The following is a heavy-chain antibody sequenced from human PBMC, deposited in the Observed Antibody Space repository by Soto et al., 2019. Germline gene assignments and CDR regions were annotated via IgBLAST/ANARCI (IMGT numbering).Heavy chain of an antibody. J-gene: IGHJ4*02. CDR3: AREPNYYGSGSYYKPFDY. V-gene: IGHV1-18*01. Sequence: GASVKVSCKASGGTFSSYTISWVRQAPGQGLEWMGWISAYNGNTNYAQKLQGRVTMTTDTSTSTAYMELRSLRSDDTAVYYCAREPNYYGSGSYYKPFDYWGQGTLVTVSS. CDR1: GGTFSSYT. CDR2: ISAYNGNT. D-gene: IGHD3-10*01.